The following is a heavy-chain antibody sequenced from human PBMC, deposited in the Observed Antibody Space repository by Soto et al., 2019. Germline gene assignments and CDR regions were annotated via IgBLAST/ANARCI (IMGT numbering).Heavy chain of an antibody. Sequence: QVQLVQSGAEVKKPGSSVKVSCKASGGTFSSYAISWVRQAPGQGLEWMGEIIPIFSKANYAQQGQGRDTIAADEPTSTAYMGLSSLRSEATALYSCGAVGCRRRSCSSFYSGIDVWGQGTTVTVSS. CDR2: IIPIFSKA. D-gene: IGHD2-15*01. V-gene: IGHV1-69*12. CDR3: GAVGCRRRSCSSFYSGIDV. CDR1: GGTFSSYA. J-gene: IGHJ6*02.